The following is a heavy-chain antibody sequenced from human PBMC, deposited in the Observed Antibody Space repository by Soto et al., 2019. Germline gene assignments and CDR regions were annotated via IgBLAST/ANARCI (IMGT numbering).Heavy chain of an antibody. Sequence: QVQLVQSGAEVKKPGASVKISCKASGYTFTSYYMHWVRQAPGQGLEWMGIINPSGGSTNYAQKLQGIVSMTRDTSTCTVYLELNSLRSADTDVYYCASPPHPGFINAVCYPLDSWGQGTLVTVSS. J-gene: IGHJ4*02. CDR2: INPSGGST. CDR1: GYTFTSYY. CDR3: ASPPHPGFINAVCYPLDS. D-gene: IGHD2-8*01. V-gene: IGHV1-46*01.